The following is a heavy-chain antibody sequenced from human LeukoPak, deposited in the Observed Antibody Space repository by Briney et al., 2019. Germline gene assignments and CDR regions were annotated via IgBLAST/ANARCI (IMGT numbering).Heavy chain of an antibody. Sequence: GRSLSLSCAASGFTFSSYAMHWVRQAPGKGLEWVAVTSFDGSDKFYADSVRGRFTISRDNSRNTLYLQLNSPRAEDTAVYYCATQPCSGGRCYLLHWGQGTLVTVSP. J-gene: IGHJ4*02. CDR1: GFTFSSYA. V-gene: IGHV3-30*04. D-gene: IGHD2-15*01. CDR3: ATQPCSGGRCYLLH. CDR2: TSFDGSDK.